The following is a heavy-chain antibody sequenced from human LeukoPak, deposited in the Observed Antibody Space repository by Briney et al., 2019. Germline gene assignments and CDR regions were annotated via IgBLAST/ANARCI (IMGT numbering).Heavy chain of an antibody. CDR3: ARDWGYCDSTSCYVGWFEP. Sequence: KPSETLSLTCTVSGGSINRSSYYWGWIRQPPGKGLEWIGSIYYSGNTYYNPSLKSRVTISVDTSKNQFSLRLRSVTAADTAMYYCARDWGYCDSTSCYVGWFEPWGQGTLVAVSS. CDR1: GGSINRSSYY. V-gene: IGHV4-39*07. CDR2: IYYSGNT. D-gene: IGHD2-2*01. J-gene: IGHJ5*02.